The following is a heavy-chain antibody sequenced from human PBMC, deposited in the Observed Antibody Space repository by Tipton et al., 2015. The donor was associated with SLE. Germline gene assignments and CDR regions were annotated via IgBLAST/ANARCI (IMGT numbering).Heavy chain of an antibody. CDR2: TSHDGSSK. D-gene: IGHD3-22*01. J-gene: IGHJ4*02. CDR3: ARDPRLGYYDSSGYYYQYYFDY. CDR1: GFTFSTYA. V-gene: IGHV3-30*04. Sequence: SLRLSCAASGFTFSTYAMYWVRQAPGKGLEWVAITSHDGSSKYYADSVKGRFTISRDNSKNTLFLQMNSLRTEDTAVYYCARDPRLGYYDSSGYYYQYYFDYWGQGTLVTVSS.